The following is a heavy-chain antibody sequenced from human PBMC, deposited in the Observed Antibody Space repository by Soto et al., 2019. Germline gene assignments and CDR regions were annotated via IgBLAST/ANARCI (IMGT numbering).Heavy chain of an antibody. CDR3: AKEAITSAWNGDRKNSFDD. D-gene: IGHD1-1*01. J-gene: IGHJ4*02. V-gene: IGHV3-48*03. CDR2: ISTSGSTV. Sequence: GGSLRLSCAASRFTFSTYEMNWVRQAPGKGLEWVSYISTSGSTVYYADSVKGRFTISRDNTRNSLYLQMNSLRDEDTALYYCAKEAITSAWNGDRKNSFDDWGQGTLGTVAS. CDR1: RFTFSTYE.